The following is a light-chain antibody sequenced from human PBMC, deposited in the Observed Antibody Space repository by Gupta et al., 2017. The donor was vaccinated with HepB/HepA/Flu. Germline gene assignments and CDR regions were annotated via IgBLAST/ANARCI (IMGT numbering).Light chain of an antibody. CDR2: KDS. CDR3: QSADSSGTYPVV. CDR1: ALPKQY. Sequence: SSELTQPPSVSVSPGQTARTTCSGDALPKQYAYWYQQKPGQAPVLVIYKDSERPSGIPERFSGSSSGTTVTLTISGVQAEDEADYYCQSADSSGTYPVVFGGGTKLTVL. J-gene: IGLJ2*01. V-gene: IGLV3-25*03.